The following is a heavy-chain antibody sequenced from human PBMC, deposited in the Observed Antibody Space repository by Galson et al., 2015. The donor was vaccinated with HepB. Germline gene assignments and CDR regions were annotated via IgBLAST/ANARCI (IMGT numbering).Heavy chain of an antibody. Sequence: QSGAEVKKPGESLKISCKGSGYSFTSYWIGWVRQMPGKGLEWMGIIYPGDSDTRYSPSFQGQVTISADKSISTAYLQWSSLKASDTAMYYCARHHYDGSGYWGWFDPWGQGTLVTVSS. CDR3: ARHHYDGSGYWGWFDP. CDR2: IYPGDSDT. V-gene: IGHV5-51*01. J-gene: IGHJ5*02. D-gene: IGHD3-22*01. CDR1: GYSFTSYW.